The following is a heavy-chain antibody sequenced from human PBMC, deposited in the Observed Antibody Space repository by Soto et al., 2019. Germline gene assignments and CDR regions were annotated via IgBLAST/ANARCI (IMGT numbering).Heavy chain of an antibody. D-gene: IGHD3-3*01. Sequence: ASVKVSCKASGYTFTSYYMHWVRQAPGQGLEWMGIINPSGGSTSYAQKFQGRVTMTRDTSTSTVYMELSSLRSEDTAVYYCARVHRFYDFWSGYYFGRMGVWGQGTTVTVSS. V-gene: IGHV1-46*01. CDR1: GYTFTSYY. CDR2: INPSGGST. J-gene: IGHJ6*02. CDR3: ARVHRFYDFWSGYYFGRMGV.